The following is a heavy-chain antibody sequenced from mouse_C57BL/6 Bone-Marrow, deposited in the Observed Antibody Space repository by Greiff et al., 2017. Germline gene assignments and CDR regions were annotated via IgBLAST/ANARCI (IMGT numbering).Heavy chain of an antibody. Sequence: QVQLQQSGAELVRPGTSVKVSCKASGYAFTNYLIEWVKQRPGQGLEWIGVINPGSGGTNYNEKFKGKATLTADKSSSTAYMQLSSLTYEDSAVYVCARDYYHYFDYWGKGTTLTVSS. CDR2: INPGSGGT. J-gene: IGHJ2*01. CDR1: GYAFTNYL. V-gene: IGHV1-54*01. CDR3: ARDYYHYFDY. D-gene: IGHD1-1*02.